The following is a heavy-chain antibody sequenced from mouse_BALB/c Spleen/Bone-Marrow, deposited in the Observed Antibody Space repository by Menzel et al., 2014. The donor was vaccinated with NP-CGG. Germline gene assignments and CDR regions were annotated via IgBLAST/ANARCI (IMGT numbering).Heavy chain of an antibody. D-gene: IGHD1-1*02. CDR1: GYTFTNYW. Sequence: VNVVESGAELVRPGTSVKISCKASGYTFTNYWLGWVKQRPGHGLEWIGDIYPGGGYTNYNEKFKGKATLTADTSSSTACVQLNSLASEDTAVYFCAREGTGVDYWGQGTTLTVSS. V-gene: IGHV1-63*02. J-gene: IGHJ2*01. CDR2: IYPGGGYT. CDR3: AREGTGVDY.